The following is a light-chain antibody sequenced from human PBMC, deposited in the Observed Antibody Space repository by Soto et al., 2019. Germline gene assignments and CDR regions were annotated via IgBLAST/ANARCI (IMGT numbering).Light chain of an antibody. Sequence: DIHITHSPSSVSSSVLYKVTITCRASQDISSYLAWYQQKPGRAPKLLIYTASSLQSGVPSRFSGSGSGTEFTLTISSLQPDDFATYYCQHYNSYSEAFGQGTKVDIK. J-gene: IGKJ1*01. CDR3: QHYNSYSEA. CDR2: TAS. CDR1: QDISSY. V-gene: IGKV1D-16*01.